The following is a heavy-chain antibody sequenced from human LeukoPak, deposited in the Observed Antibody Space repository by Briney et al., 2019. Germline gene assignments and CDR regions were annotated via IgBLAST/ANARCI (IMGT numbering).Heavy chain of an antibody. Sequence: GRSLRLSCTASGFTFSNYGMHWVRQAPGKGLEWVAVISYDGSNEYYADSVKGRFTISRDNSKNTLFLQMNSLRPEDAAVYHCAKVALFSGYYPPFDYWGQGTLVTVSS. J-gene: IGHJ4*02. CDR1: GFTFSNYG. D-gene: IGHD3-22*01. CDR2: ISYDGSNE. CDR3: AKVALFSGYYPPFDY. V-gene: IGHV3-30*18.